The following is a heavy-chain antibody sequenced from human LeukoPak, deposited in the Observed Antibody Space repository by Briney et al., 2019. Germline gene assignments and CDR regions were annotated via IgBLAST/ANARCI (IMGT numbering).Heavy chain of an antibody. Sequence: ASVKVSCKASGYTFTGYDMHWVRQAPGQGLEWMGWINPNSGGTNYAQKFQGRVTMTRDTSISTAYMELSRLRSDDTAVYYCARDFGDIVVVPPAMSYWGPGTLVTVSS. CDR2: INPNSGGT. CDR1: GYTFTGYD. V-gene: IGHV1-2*02. J-gene: IGHJ4*02. D-gene: IGHD2-2*01. CDR3: ARDFGDIVVVPPAMSY.